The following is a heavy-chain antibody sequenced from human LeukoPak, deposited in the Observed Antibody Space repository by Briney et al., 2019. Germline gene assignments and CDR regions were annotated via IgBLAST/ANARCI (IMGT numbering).Heavy chain of an antibody. CDR3: ARGRAYFD. D-gene: IGHD3-9*01. V-gene: IGHV4-34*01. J-gene: IGHJ4*02. CDR2: INHSGST. CDR1: GGSFSGYY. Sequence: SETLSLTCAVYGGSFSGYYWNWIRQPPGKGLEWIGEINHSGSTNYNPSLKSRVTVSLDTSKNQFSLKLSSVTAADTAVYYCARGRAYFDWGQGTLVTVSS.